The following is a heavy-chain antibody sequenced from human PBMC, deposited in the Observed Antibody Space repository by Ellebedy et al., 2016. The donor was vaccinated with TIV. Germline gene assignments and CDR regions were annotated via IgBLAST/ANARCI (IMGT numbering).Heavy chain of an antibody. D-gene: IGHD3-16*01. Sequence: MPSETLSLTCTVSGASIITGDYYWSWIRQSPGKGLEWIGYIYYSGSTSYNPSLKSRITISVDTSKNQYSLKLSSVSAADTAVYYCARGPNYVWGSYKYFYYWGPGILVTVSS. CDR3: ARGPNYVWGSYKYFYY. CDR1: GASIITGDYY. CDR2: IYYSGST. J-gene: IGHJ4*02. V-gene: IGHV4-30-4*08.